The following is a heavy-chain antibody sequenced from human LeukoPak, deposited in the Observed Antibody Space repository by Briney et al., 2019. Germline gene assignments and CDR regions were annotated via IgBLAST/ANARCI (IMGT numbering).Heavy chain of an antibody. V-gene: IGHV6-1*01. D-gene: IGHD6-13*01. CDR1: GDSVSSNSAA. Sequence: PSQSLSLTCAISGDSVSSNSAAWNWIRQSPSRGLEWLGSTYYGSKWYNDYAVSVKSRITINPDTSKNQFSLHLNSVTPEDTAVYYCARSWSGSSSWSSFDYWGQGTLVTVSS. J-gene: IGHJ4*02. CDR3: ARSWSGSSSWSSFDY. CDR2: TYYGSKWYN.